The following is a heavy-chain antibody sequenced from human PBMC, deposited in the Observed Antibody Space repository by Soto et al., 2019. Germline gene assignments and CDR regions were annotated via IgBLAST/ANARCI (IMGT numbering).Heavy chain of an antibody. CDR1: GFTFSSYA. Sequence: PGGSLRLSCAAPGFTFSSYAMSLVRQAPGKGLEWVSAISDRGDTTHYADSVKGRFTISRDTSKNTLYLQLNALRADDTAVYYCAKDKPGTTSFDYWGQGTLVTVSS. CDR2: ISDRGDTT. CDR3: AKDKPGTTSFDY. V-gene: IGHV3-23*01. J-gene: IGHJ4*02. D-gene: IGHD1-1*01.